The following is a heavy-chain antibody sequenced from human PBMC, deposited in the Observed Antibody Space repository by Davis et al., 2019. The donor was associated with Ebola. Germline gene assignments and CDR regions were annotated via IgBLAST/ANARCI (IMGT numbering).Heavy chain of an antibody. Sequence: MPSETLSLTCAVYGGSFSGYYWSWIRQPPGKGLEWIGEINHSGSTNYNPSLKSRVTISVDTSKNQFSLKLSSVTAADTAVYYCARNRLWLDYFDYWGQGTLVTVSS. CDR1: GGSFSGYY. CDR3: ARNRLWLDYFDY. V-gene: IGHV4-34*01. D-gene: IGHD6-19*01. CDR2: INHSGST. J-gene: IGHJ4*02.